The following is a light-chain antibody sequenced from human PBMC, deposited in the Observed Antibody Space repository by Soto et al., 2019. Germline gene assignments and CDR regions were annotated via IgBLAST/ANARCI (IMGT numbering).Light chain of an antibody. V-gene: IGLV1-40*01. CDR2: HNS. CDR1: SSNIGAGYD. Sequence: QSVPTQPPSVSVAPGQRVTISCTGSSSNIGAGYDVHWYQQLPGTAPKLLIYHNSNRPSGVPDRFSGSKSGTSASLAITGLQAEDEADYSCQSYDSSLSGSRVFGTGTKVTVL. CDR3: QSYDSSLSGSRV. J-gene: IGLJ1*01.